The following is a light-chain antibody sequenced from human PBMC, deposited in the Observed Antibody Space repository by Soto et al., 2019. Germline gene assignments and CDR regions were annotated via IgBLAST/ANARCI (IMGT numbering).Light chain of an antibody. CDR1: QSVSSSY. J-gene: IGKJ1*01. CDR2: GAS. V-gene: IGKV3-20*01. CDR3: QQYGSSRT. Sequence: EIVLTQSPGTLSLSPGERATLSCRANQSVSSSYLAWYQQKPGQAPRLLIYGASSRATGIPDRFSGSGSGPYFTLTISRLEPEDFALYYCQQYGSSRTFGQGTKVEIK.